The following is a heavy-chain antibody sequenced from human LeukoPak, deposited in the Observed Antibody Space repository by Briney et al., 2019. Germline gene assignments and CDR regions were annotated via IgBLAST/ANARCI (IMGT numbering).Heavy chain of an antibody. J-gene: IGHJ4*02. D-gene: IGHD4-11*01. V-gene: IGHV3-64*01. CDR2: ITTTGGST. Sequence: PGGSLRLSYAASGFTFSSHAMYWVRQAPGEGLEYVSAITTTGGSTSYANSVRGRFTISRDDSKNTLYLQMDSLRAEDMAVYYCVRDHEYSFDYWGQGTLVTVSS. CDR3: VRDHEYSFDY. CDR1: GFTFSSHA.